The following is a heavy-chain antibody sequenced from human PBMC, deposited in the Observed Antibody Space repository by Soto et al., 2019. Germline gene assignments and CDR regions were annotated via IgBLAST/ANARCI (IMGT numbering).Heavy chain of an antibody. J-gene: IGHJ3*02. CDR2: FDPEDGET. CDR1: GYTLTELS. CDR3: ATTTVDTMIVVVIAAFDI. D-gene: IGHD3-22*01. Sequence: ASVKVSCKVSGYTLTELSMHWVRQAPGKGLEWMGGFDPEDGETIYAQKFQGRVTMTEDTSTDTAYMELSSLRSEDTAVYYCATTTVDTMIVVVIAAFDIWGQGTMVTVSS. V-gene: IGHV1-24*01.